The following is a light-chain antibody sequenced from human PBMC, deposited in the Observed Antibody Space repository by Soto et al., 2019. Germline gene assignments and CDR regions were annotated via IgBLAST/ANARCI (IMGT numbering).Light chain of an antibody. CDR1: SSDFGSYKF. CDR3: FSFTSTNTHV. V-gene: IGLV2-23*01. J-gene: IGLJ1*01. CDR2: ETS. Sequence: QSALTQPASVSGSPGQSVTISCTGTSSDFGSYKFVSWYQHHPDTVPKVIIYETSKRPSGVSDRFSGSKSGNTASLTISGLQAEDEADYYCFSFTSTNTHVFGSGTKVTVL.